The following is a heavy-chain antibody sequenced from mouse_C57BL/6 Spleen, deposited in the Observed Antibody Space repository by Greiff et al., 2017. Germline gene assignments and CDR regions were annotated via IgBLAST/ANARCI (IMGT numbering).Heavy chain of an antibody. J-gene: IGHJ4*01. CDR1: GFTFSGYG. V-gene: IGHV5-17*01. CDR2: ISPGSSST. Sequence: EVQLVESGGGLVKPGASLKLSCAASGFTFSGYGMHWVRQTPEKGLEWVAYISPGSSSTHYTDTLKGRFTITGDNATNTLFLQITSLTSEDTAMYYCARISDGAGGAMDYWGQGTSVTVSS. CDR3: ARISDGAGGAMDY. D-gene: IGHD6-2*01.